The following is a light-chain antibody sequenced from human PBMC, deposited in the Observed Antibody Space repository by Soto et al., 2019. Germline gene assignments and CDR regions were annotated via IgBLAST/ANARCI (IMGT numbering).Light chain of an antibody. Sequence: QSALTQPASVSGSPGQSITISCTGTSSDIGGYNYVSWYQQHPGKAPKLMIYEVSNRPSGVSNRFSGSKSGNTASLTISGLQADDEADYYCSSYTSRSTLVFGGGTKLTVL. CDR2: EVS. J-gene: IGLJ2*01. CDR3: SSYTSRSTLV. CDR1: SSDIGGYNY. V-gene: IGLV2-14*01.